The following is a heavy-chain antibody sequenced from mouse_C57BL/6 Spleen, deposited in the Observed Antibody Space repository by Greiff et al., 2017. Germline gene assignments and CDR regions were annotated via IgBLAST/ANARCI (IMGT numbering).Heavy chain of an antibody. CDR3: AIYDYDGVFYAMDY. CDR1: GYSITSGYY. CDR2: ISYDGSN. V-gene: IGHV3-6*01. J-gene: IGHJ4*01. Sequence: EVKLQESGPGLVKPSQSLSLTCSVTGYSITSGYYWNWIRQFPGNKLEWMGYISYDGSNNYNPSLKNRISITRDTSKNQFFLKLNSVTTEDTATYYCAIYDYDGVFYAMDYWGQGTSVTVSS. D-gene: IGHD2-4*01.